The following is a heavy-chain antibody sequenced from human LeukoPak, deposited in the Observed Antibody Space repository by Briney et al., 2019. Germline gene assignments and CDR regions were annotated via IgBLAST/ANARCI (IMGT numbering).Heavy chain of an antibody. CDR1: GFTFSSYS. CDR2: ISSSSSTI. J-gene: IGHJ4*02. V-gene: IGHV3-48*01. Sequence: GGSLRLSCAASGFTFSSYSMNWVRQAPGKGLEWVSYISSSSSTIYYADSVKGRFTISRGNAKNSLYLQMNSLRAEDTAVYYCAREPYSSGWYDSGSYFDYWGQGTLVTVSS. CDR3: AREPYSSGWYDSGSYFDY. D-gene: IGHD6-19*01.